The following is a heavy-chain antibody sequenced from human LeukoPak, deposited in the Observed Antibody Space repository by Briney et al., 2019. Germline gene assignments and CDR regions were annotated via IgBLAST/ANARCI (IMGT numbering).Heavy chain of an antibody. Sequence: GESLKISCKGSGYSFPGYWIGWVRQMPGKGLEWMGIIYPGDSDTRYSPSFQGQVTISADKSSSTAYLQWRSLKASDTAMYYCAGHSFDTVDAFDVWGQGTIVIVSA. CDR3: AGHSFDTVDAFDV. CDR2: IYPGDSDT. D-gene: IGHD2-2*02. CDR1: GYSFPGYW. V-gene: IGHV5-51*01. J-gene: IGHJ3*01.